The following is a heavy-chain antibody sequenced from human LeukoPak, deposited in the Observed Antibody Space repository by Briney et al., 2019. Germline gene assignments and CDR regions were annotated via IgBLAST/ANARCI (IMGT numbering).Heavy chain of an antibody. CDR2: IYSSGST. CDR3: ARDLYGVSHDY. V-gene: IGHV3-53*01. J-gene: IGHJ4*02. Sequence: PGGSLRLSCAASGFTVSSNYMNWVRQAPGKGLELVSVIYSSGSTYYADSVKGRFTISRDNSKNTLYLQMNSLRAEDTAVYYCARDLYGVSHDYWGQGTLVTVSS. CDR1: GFTVSSNY. D-gene: IGHD4-17*01.